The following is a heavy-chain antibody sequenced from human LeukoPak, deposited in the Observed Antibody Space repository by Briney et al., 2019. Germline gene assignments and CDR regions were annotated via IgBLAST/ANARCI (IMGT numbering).Heavy chain of an antibody. CDR1: GDSISSGGFY. D-gene: IGHD3-22*01. CDR2: IYYSGST. V-gene: IGHV4-30-4*01. Sequence: SETLSLTCSVSGDSISSGGFYWSWIRQPPGKGLEWIGYIYYSGSTYYNPSLKSRVTISVDTSKNQFSLKLSSVTAADTAVYYCARAADSSGYYLGYWGQGTLVTVSS. CDR3: ARAADSSGYYLGY. J-gene: IGHJ4*02.